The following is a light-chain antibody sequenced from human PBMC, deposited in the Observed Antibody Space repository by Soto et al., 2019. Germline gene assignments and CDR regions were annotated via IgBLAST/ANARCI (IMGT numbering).Light chain of an antibody. CDR2: DVS. J-gene: IGLJ2*01. Sequence: QPASVSGSPGQSITISCTGTSSDVGGYNYVSWYQQHPGKVPKLMIYDVSNRPSGVSNRFSGSKSGNTASLTISGLQAEDEADYYCSSYTSSSTPVVFGGGTKLTVL. CDR3: SSYTSSSTPVV. V-gene: IGLV2-14*01. CDR1: SSDVGGYNY.